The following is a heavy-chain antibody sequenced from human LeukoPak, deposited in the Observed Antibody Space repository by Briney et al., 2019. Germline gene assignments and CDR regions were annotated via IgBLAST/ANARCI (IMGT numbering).Heavy chain of an antibody. D-gene: IGHD3-22*01. Sequence: ASVKVSCKVSGYTLTQLSMHWVRQAPGKGLEWMGGFDPEDGETIYAQKFQGRVTMTEDTSTDTAYMELSSLRSEDTAVYYCATATYYYDGSGYFFDYWGQGTLVTVSS. CDR2: FDPEDGET. V-gene: IGHV1-24*01. CDR1: GYTLTQLS. J-gene: IGHJ4*02. CDR3: ATATYYYDGSGYFFDY.